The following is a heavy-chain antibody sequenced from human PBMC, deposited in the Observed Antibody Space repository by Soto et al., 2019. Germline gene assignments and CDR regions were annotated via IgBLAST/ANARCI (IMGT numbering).Heavy chain of an antibody. J-gene: IGHJ3*02. Sequence: SETLSLTCTVSGGSISSSSYYWGWIRQPPGKGLEWIGSIYYSGSTYYNPSLKSRVTISVDTSKNQFSLKPSSVTAADTAVYYCARRKYYDILTGYWIHDAFDIWGQGTMVTVSS. CDR2: IYYSGST. D-gene: IGHD3-9*01. CDR1: GGSISSSSYY. V-gene: IGHV4-39*01. CDR3: ARRKYYDILTGYWIHDAFDI.